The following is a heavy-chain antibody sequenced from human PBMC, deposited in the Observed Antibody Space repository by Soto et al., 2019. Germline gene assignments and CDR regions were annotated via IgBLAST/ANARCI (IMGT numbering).Heavy chain of an antibody. V-gene: IGHV1-69*02. D-gene: IGHD4-4*01. CDR1: GGTFSTYT. J-gene: IGHJ5*02. Sequence: QVQLVQSGAEVKKPGSSVKVSCKASGGTFSTYTITWVRQAPGQGLEWMGRIIPIIGIINYAQKFPGRVTISADKFTGTAYMELTGLRSDDTAVYYCAGGPDSNYNDSHASSYPWGQGTLVTVSS. CDR3: AGGPDSNYNDSHASSYP. CDR2: IIPIIGII.